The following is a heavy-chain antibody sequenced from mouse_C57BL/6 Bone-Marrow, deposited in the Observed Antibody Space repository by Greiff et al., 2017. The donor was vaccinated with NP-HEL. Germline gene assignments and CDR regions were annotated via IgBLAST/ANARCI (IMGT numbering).Heavy chain of an antibody. V-gene: IGHV5-6*02. Sequence: DVTLVESGGDLVKPGGSLKLSCAASGFTFSSYGMSWVRQTPDKRLEWVATISSGGSYTYYPDSVKGRFTISRDNAKNTLYLQMSSLKSEDTAMYYCARQDGYYDWYFDVWGTGTTVTVSS. CDR2: ISSGGSYT. J-gene: IGHJ1*03. CDR3: ARQDGYYDWYFDV. CDR1: GFTFSSYG. D-gene: IGHD2-3*01.